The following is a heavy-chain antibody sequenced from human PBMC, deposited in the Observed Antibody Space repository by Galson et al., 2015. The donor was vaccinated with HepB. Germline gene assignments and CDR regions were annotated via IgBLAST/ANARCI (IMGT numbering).Heavy chain of an antibody. V-gene: IGHV3-23*01. D-gene: IGHD6-6*01. CDR3: AKWTSSSGRAADS. J-gene: IGHJ4*02. CDR1: GFTFSSYV. Sequence: SLRLSCAASGFTFSSYVMSWVRQAPGKGLEWVTVVSGGGGTTYYADSVKGRFTISRDNSKNTLFLRMNNLRAEDTAVYYCAKWTSSSGRAADSWGQGTLVTVSS. CDR2: VSGGGGTT.